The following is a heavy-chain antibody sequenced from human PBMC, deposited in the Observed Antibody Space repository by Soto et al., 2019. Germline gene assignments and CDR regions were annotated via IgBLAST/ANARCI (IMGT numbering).Heavy chain of an antibody. CDR1: GDSVTSHY. V-gene: IGHV4-59*02. D-gene: IGHD3-10*01. J-gene: IGHJ4*02. CDR2: MHYTGFS. CDR3: ATSNGNAWFNY. Sequence: SETLSLTCSFSGDSVTSHYLTWIRQSPEKGLEWIGYMHYTGFSHYNPSLKSRLTLSVDRSKNQFTLQMTSATVADTAVYYCATSNGNAWFNYWGQGTLVTVSS.